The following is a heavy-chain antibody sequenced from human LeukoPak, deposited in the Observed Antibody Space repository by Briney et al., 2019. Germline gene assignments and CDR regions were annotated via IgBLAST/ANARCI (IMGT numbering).Heavy chain of an antibody. CDR2: INHSGST. Sequence: SETLSLTCAVYGGSFSGYYWSWIRQPPGKGLEWIGEINHSGSTNYNPSLKSRVTISVDTSKNQFSLKLSSVTAADTAVYYCARRRYGSGSSIKLSNYYYYMDVWGKGTTVTVSS. D-gene: IGHD3-10*01. J-gene: IGHJ6*03. CDR1: GGSFSGYY. V-gene: IGHV4-34*01. CDR3: ARRRYGSGSSIKLSNYYYYMDV.